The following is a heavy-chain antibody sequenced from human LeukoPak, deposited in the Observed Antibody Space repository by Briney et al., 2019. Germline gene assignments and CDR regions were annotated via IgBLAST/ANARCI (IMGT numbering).Heavy chain of an antibody. CDR1: GFTFSNAW. Sequence: GGSLRLSCAASGFTFSNAWMSCVRQAPGKGLEWVGRIKSKTDGGTTDYAAPVKGRFTISRDDSKNTLYLQMNSLKTEDTAVYYCTTLLWFGELGDYWGQGTLVTVSS. V-gene: IGHV3-15*01. CDR2: IKSKTDGGTT. J-gene: IGHJ4*02. CDR3: TTLLWFGELGDY. D-gene: IGHD3-10*01.